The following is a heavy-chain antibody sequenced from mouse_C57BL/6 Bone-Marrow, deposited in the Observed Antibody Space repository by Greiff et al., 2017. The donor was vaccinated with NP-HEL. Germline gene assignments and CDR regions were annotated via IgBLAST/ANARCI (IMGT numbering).Heavy chain of an antibody. V-gene: IGHV5-4*01. Sequence: EVKLVESGGGLVKPGGSLKLSCAASGFTFSSYAMSWVRQTPEKRLEWVATISDGGSYTYYPDNVKGRFTISRDNAKNNLYLQMSHLKSEDTAMYYCAREGSYVDYWGQGTTLTVSS. D-gene: IGHD1-1*01. CDR3: AREGSYVDY. CDR1: GFTFSSYA. J-gene: IGHJ2*01. CDR2: ISDGGSYT.